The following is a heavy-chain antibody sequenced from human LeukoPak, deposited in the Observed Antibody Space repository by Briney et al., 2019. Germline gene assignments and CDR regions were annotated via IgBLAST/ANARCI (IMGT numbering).Heavy chain of an antibody. CDR1: GFTFSSYA. J-gene: IGHJ3*02. D-gene: IGHD2-15*01. CDR3: AKGPQPGRFDI. V-gene: IGHV3-23*01. Sequence: GGSLRLSCAASGFTFSSYAMSWVRQAPGKGLEWVSAISGSGGSTYYADSVKGRFTISRDNSKNTLYLQMNSRRAEDAAVYYCAKGPQPGRFDIWGQGRMVSVSS. CDR2: ISGSGGST.